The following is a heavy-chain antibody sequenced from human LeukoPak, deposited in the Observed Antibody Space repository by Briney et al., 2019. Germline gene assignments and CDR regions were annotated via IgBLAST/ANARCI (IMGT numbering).Heavy chain of an antibody. CDR1: GFTFSDHY. CDR3: ARHAGWNYKKFDP. D-gene: IGHD1-7*01. V-gene: IGHV1-2*02. Sequence: ASMKVSCKSSGFTFSDHYIHWVRQAPGQGLEWMAYISPHSTYRSSAEKFQGRVTLTRDTSMNTVYMELTGLTSDDTAVYYCARHAGWNYKKFDPWGQGTLVTVSS. CDR2: ISPHSTYR. J-gene: IGHJ5*02.